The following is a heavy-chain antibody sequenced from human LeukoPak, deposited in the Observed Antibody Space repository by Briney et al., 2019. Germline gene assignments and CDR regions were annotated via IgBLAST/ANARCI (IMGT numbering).Heavy chain of an antibody. CDR3: ARAPRPSFGAVSYSSGWYFDY. D-gene: IGHD6-19*01. CDR2: INHSGST. Sequence: NPSETLSLTCAVYGGSFSGYYWSWIRQPPGKGLEWIGEINHSGSTNYNPSLKSRVTISVDTSKNQFSLKLSSVTAADTAVYYCARAPRPSFGAVSYSSGWYFDYWGQGTLVTVSS. CDR1: GGSFSGYY. V-gene: IGHV4-34*01. J-gene: IGHJ4*02.